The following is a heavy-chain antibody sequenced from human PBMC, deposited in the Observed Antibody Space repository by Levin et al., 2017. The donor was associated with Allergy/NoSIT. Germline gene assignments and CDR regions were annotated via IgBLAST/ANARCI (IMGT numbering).Heavy chain of an antibody. CDR3: ARGKGYCSSTICFAQAFDI. CDR1: GFTFSSYN. CDR2: ISSSSSTI. D-gene: IGHD2-2*01. J-gene: IGHJ3*02. V-gene: IGHV3-48*01. Sequence: PGGSLRLSCAASGFTFSSYNMNWVRQAPGKVLEWVSYISSSSSTIYYADSVKGRFTISRDNAKNSLYLQMNSLRAEDTAVYYCARGKGYCSSTICFAQAFDIWGQGTMVTVSS.